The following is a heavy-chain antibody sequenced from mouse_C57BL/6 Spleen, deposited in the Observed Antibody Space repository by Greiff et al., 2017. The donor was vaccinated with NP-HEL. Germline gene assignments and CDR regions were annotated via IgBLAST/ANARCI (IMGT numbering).Heavy chain of an antibody. J-gene: IGHJ2*01. V-gene: IGHV8-8*01. CDR1: GFSLSTFGMG. CDR2: IWWDDDK. CDR3: ARMDDYDRGDYFDY. D-gene: IGHD2-4*01. Sequence: QVTLKESGPGILQPSQTLSLTCSFSGFSLSTFGMGVGWIRQPSGKGLEWLAHIWWDDDKYYNPALKSRLTISKDTSKNQVFLKIANVDTADTATYYCARMDDYDRGDYFDYWGQGTTLTVSS.